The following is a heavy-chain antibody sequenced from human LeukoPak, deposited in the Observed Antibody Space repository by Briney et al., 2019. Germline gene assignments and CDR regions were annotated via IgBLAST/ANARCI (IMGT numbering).Heavy chain of an antibody. V-gene: IGHV4-59*01. Sequence: SETLSLTCTVSGGSISSYYWSWIRQPPGKGLEWIGYIYYSGSTNYNPSLKSRVTMSVDTSKNQFSLKLSSVTAADTAVYYCARIYGDYVYGYYYYFYMDVWGKGTTVTVSS. CDR3: ARIYGDYVYGYYYYFYMDV. J-gene: IGHJ6*03. D-gene: IGHD4-17*01. CDR1: GGSISSYY. CDR2: IYYSGST.